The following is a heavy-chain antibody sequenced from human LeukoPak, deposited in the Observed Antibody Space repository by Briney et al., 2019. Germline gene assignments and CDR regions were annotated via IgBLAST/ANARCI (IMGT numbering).Heavy chain of an antibody. CDR2: ISSSSSYI. J-gene: IGHJ5*02. CDR1: GFTFSSYS. CDR3: ATTGLLGDIP. D-gene: IGHD2-21*01. Sequence: GGSLRLSCAASGFTFSSYSMNWVRQAPGKGLEWVSSISSSSSYIYYADSVKGRFTISRDNAKNSLYLQMNSLRAEGTAVYYCATTGLLGDIPWGQGTLVTVSS. V-gene: IGHV3-21*01.